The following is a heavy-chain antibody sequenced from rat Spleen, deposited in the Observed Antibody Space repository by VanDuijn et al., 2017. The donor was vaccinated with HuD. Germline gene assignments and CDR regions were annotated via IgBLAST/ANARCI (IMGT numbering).Heavy chain of an antibody. CDR2: VWGNGNA. D-gene: IGHD1-2*01. CDR1: GFSLTSNG. CDR3: ARSDFSSPYYFDY. Sequence: QVQLKESGPGLVQPSQTLSLTCTVSGFSLTSNGVFWVRQPPGKGLEWMGVVWGNGNANYNSALKSRLSISRDTSKSQVFLKMNNLQTEDTAMYFCARSDFSSPYYFDYWGQGVMVTVSS. V-gene: IGHV2S61*01. J-gene: IGHJ2*01.